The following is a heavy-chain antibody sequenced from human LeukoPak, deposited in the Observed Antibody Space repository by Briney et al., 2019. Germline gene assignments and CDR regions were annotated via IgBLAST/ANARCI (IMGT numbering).Heavy chain of an antibody. CDR2: IWYDGSNA. J-gene: IGHJ4*02. Sequence: PGGSLRLSCAASGFTFSSYGMHWVRQAPGKGLEWVAVIWYDGSNAYYADSVKGRFTISRDNPKNTVYLQMNSLRAEDTAVYYCASYSSSSIAEYWGQGTLVTVSS. D-gene: IGHD6-6*01. CDR1: GFTFSSYG. V-gene: IGHV3-33*01. CDR3: ASYSSSSIAEY.